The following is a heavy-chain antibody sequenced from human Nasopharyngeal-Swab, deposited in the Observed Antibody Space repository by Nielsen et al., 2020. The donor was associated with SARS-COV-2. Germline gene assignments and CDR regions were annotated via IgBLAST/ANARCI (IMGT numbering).Heavy chain of an antibody. Sequence: GSLRPSCTVSGGSISSSSYYWGWIRQPPGKGLEWIGSIYYSGSTYYNPSLKSRVTISVDTSKNQFSLKLSSVTAADTAVYYCVGSSWYGDYYYYYGMDVWGQGTTVTVSS. CDR3: VGSSWYGDYYYYYGMDV. V-gene: IGHV4-39*07. D-gene: IGHD6-13*01. CDR2: IYYSGST. J-gene: IGHJ6*02. CDR1: GGSISSSSYY.